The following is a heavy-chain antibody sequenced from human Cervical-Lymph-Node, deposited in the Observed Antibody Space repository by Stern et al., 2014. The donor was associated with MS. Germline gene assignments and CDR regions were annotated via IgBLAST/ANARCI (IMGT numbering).Heavy chain of an antibody. V-gene: IGHV1-69*01. Sequence: VHLVESGAEVKKSGSSVKVSCKAYGGTLRSYVITWARQASGQGPEWMGEISPIFGTATYAQQFQGRVTITADEYTSTVYMELSSLRSEDTAVYYCARNVGDTTLGHWGQGSQVIVSS. CDR2: ISPIFGTA. CDR3: ARNVGDTTLGH. CDR1: GGTLRSYV. J-gene: IGHJ4*02. D-gene: IGHD3-16*01.